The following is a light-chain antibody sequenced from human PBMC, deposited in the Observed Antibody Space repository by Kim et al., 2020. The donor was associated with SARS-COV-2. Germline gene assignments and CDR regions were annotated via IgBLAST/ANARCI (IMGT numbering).Light chain of an antibody. Sequence: TVTIPCTRSSGSIASNYVQWYPQRPGSAPTTVIYEDNQRPSGVPDRFSGSIDSSSNSASLTISGLKTEDEADYYCQSYDSSNLNWVFGGGTQLTVL. J-gene: IGLJ3*02. CDR3: QSYDSSNLNWV. CDR2: EDN. V-gene: IGLV6-57*03. CDR1: SGSIASNY.